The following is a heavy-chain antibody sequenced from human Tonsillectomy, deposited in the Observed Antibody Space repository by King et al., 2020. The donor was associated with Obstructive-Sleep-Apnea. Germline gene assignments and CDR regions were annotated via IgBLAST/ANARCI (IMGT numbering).Heavy chain of an antibody. CDR3: TTEPLRRANSGSPAYFQH. D-gene: IGHD1-26*01. J-gene: IGHJ1*01. CDR2: IRTKTEGVTT. V-gene: IGHV3-15*01. CDR1: GFTFTHAW. Sequence: VQLVESGGGLVEPGGSLRLSCAGSGFTFTHAWMSWVRQAPGKGLEWVGRIRTKTEGVTTDYVTPVKGRFTISRDDSKNTVYLQMNSLTIEDTAVYYCTTEPLRRANSGSPAYFQHWGQGTLVTVSS.